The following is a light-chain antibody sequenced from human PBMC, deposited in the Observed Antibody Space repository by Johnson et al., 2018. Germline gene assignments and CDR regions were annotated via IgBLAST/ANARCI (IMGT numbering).Light chain of an antibody. Sequence: QSVLTQPPSVSAAPGQKVTISCSGSSSNIGNNYVSWYQQLPGTAPKLLIYENNKRPSGIPDRFSGSKSGTSATLGITGLQTGDEADYYCGTGDSSLVAGKFFGTGTKVTVL. V-gene: IGLV1-51*02. CDR1: SSNIGNNY. CDR2: ENN. CDR3: GTGDSSLVAGKF. J-gene: IGLJ1*01.